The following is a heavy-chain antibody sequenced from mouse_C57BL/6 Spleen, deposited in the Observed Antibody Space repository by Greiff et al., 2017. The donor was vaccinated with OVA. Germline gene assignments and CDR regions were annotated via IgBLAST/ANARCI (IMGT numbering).Heavy chain of an antibody. D-gene: IGHD2-1*01. CDR1: GFTFSDYG. V-gene: IGHV5-17*01. CDR2: ISSGTSTI. Sequence: EVMLVESGGGLVKPGGSLKLSCAASGFTFSDYGMHWVRQAPEKGLEWVAYISSGTSTIYYADTVKGRFTLSRDNAKNTLFLQMTSLRSEDTAMDYCARGHYGNYFDYWGQGTTLTVSS. CDR3: ARGHYGNYFDY. J-gene: IGHJ2*01.